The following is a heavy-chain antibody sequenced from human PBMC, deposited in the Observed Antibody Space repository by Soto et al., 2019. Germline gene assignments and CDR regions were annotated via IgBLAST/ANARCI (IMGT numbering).Heavy chain of an antibody. Sequence: QVQLVESGGGVVQPGRSLRLSCAASGFTFNSYGMHWVRQAPGRGLEWVALIWYDGNTKYYADSVKGRFTISRDNSKNTLYLQMDSLRAEDRAVYFCARVDRGSSLFYYYYGMDVWGQGTTVTVSS. D-gene: IGHD6-6*01. CDR1: GFTFNSYG. V-gene: IGHV3-33*01. CDR3: ARVDRGSSLFYYYYGMDV. J-gene: IGHJ6*02. CDR2: IWYDGNTK.